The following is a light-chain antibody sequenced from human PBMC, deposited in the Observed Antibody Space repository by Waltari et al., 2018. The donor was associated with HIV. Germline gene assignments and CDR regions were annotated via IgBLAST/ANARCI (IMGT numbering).Light chain of an antibody. Sequence: QSVLTQPPSVSAAPGQKVTISCSGSSSNIGNNYVSWYQQLPGTAPKLLIYEDNKRPSEIPDRFSGSKSGTSATLDITGLQTGDEDDYYCGTWDSSLSAGGVFGGGTKLTVL. CDR2: EDN. CDR3: GTWDSSLSAGGV. V-gene: IGLV1-51*02. CDR1: SSNIGNNY. J-gene: IGLJ3*02.